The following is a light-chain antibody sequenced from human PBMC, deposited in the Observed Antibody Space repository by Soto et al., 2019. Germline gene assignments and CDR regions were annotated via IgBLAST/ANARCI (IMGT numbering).Light chain of an antibody. CDR1: SSNIGNNY. V-gene: IGLV1-51*01. CDR2: DNN. J-gene: IGLJ3*02. CDR3: GTWDNSLSAGV. Sequence: QSVLTQPPSVSTAPGQTVTISCSGSSSNIGNNYVSWYQQLPGTAPKLLIYDNNKRPSGTPDRISGSKSGTSATLGITGLQTGDEADYYCGTWDNSLSAGVFGGGTKLTVL.